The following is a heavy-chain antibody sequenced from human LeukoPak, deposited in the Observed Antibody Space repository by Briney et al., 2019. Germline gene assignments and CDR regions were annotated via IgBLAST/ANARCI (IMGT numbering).Heavy chain of an antibody. CDR2: VSSSGTTT. J-gene: IGHJ4*02. CDR3: VRDMLGYFDS. CDR1: GFSFTNFE. Sequence: GGSLRLSCAASGFSFTNFEMNWVRQAPGKGLEWVAYVSSSGTTTYYADSVKGRFTISRDNAKNSLYLQMNSLRAEDTAVYYCVRDMLGYFDSWGQGTLVTVSS. D-gene: IGHD2-15*01. V-gene: IGHV3-48*03.